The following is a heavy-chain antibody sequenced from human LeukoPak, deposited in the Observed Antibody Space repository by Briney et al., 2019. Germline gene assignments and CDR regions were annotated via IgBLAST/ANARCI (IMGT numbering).Heavy chain of an antibody. CDR1: GYTFTNYA. V-gene: IGHV1-18*01. CDR2: ISAYNDNT. D-gene: IGHD6-13*01. J-gene: IGHJ4*02. CDR3: ARTSAYGSSWHSY. Sequence: ASVKVSCKASGYTFTNYAISWLRQAPGQGLEWMGRISAYNDNTHYSQKFQGRVTMTTDTSTSTAYMDLRSLRSDDTAVYFCARTSAYGSSWHSYWGQGTLVTVSS.